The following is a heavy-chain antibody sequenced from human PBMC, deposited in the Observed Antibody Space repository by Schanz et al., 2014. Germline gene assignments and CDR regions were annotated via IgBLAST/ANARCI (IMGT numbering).Heavy chain of an antibody. J-gene: IGHJ4*02. V-gene: IGHV3-23*04. Sequence: EVQLVESGGGLVQPGGSLRLSCAASGFTFSSYAMTWVRQAPGKGLDWVSAISGSGSSTYYADSVKGRFTISRDNSKNTLFLQMSSLRAEDTAVYYCARDGDFDYWGQGTLVTVSS. CDR1: GFTFSSYA. CDR2: ISGSGSST. CDR3: ARDGDFDY.